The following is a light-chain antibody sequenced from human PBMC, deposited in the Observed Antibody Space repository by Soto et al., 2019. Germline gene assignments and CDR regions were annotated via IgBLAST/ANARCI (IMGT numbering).Light chain of an antibody. CDR1: QSVSSSY. J-gene: IGKJ2*01. Sequence: EIVLTQSPGTLSLSPGERATLSCRASQSVSSSYLAWYQQKPGQAPRLLIYGASSRATGIPDRFSGSGSVTDFTLTISRLEPEDFAVYYCQQYGSSPGTFGQWTKLEIK. CDR3: QQYGSSPGT. CDR2: GAS. V-gene: IGKV3-20*01.